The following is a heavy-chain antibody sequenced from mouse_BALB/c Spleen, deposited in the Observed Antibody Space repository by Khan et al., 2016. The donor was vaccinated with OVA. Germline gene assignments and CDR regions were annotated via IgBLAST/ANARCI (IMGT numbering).Heavy chain of an antibody. D-gene: IGHD2-10*01. CDR3: ARAYYGNYREAMDY. CDR2: IWGDGST. Sequence: QVQLKQSGPGLVAPSQSLSITCTVSGFSLTGYGVNWVRQPPGKGLEWLGMIWGDGSTDYNSALKSRLSISKDNSTSKVFLKMNSLQTDDTARYYCARAYYGNYREAMDYWGQGTSVTVSS. J-gene: IGHJ4*01. CDR1: GFSLTGYG. V-gene: IGHV2-6-7*01.